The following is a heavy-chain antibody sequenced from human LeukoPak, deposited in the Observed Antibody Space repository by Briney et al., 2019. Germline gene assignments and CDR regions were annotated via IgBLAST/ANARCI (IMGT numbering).Heavy chain of an antibody. V-gene: IGHV6-1*01. CDR1: GDSVSSNSAA. Sequence: SQTLSLTCAISGDSVSSNSAAWNWIRQTPSRGLEWMGRTYYRSKWYNDYAVSVKSRITINPDTSKNQFSLQLNSVTPEDTAVYYCARRYCSGGSCYIDYWGQGTLVTVSS. D-gene: IGHD2-15*01. CDR2: TYYRSKWYN. CDR3: ARRYCSGGSCYIDY. J-gene: IGHJ4*02.